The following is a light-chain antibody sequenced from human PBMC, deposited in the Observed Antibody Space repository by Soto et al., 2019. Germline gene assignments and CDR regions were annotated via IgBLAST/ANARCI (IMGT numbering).Light chain of an antibody. V-gene: IGKV3-15*01. Sequence: EIVLAQSPASLSVTPPPGAYLXRRASQSVNRQVLWYQHRPGQAPRLLIYDTSARAAGIPARFSGSGSATEFTLTISSLQSEDFALYYCQHTLKWPPTFGQGTKVDIK. CDR2: DTS. CDR3: QHTLKWPPT. CDR1: QSVNRQ. J-gene: IGKJ1*01.